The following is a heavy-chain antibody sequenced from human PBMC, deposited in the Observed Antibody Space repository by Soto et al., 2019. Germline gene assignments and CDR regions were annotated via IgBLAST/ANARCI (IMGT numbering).Heavy chain of an antibody. CDR2: TYYRSDWFP. D-gene: IGHD3-10*01. CDR3: GRGRLNSEFSQKSFDC. V-gene: IGHV6-1*01. J-gene: IGHJ4*02. Sequence: SQTLSLTCVISGDSVSNNTVGWNWIRQSPSRGLEWLGRTYYRSDWFPDYATSVKSQIIIKPDTSKNQFSLQLSSVTPADTAVYNCGRGRLNSEFSQKSFDCWGEATLVTVCS. CDR1: GDSVSNNTVG.